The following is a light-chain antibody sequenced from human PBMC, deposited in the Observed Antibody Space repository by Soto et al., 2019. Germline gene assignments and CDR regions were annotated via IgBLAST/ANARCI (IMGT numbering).Light chain of an antibody. Sequence: IQLTQSPSSLSASVGDRVTISCRASQGNNSFVAWYQQKSGKAPKLLIYAASTLQSGVPSRFSGSGSGTDFTLTISSLQPEDFATYYCQQANSFPLTFGGGTKVDIK. CDR1: QGNNSF. V-gene: IGKV1-9*01. CDR2: AAS. CDR3: QQANSFPLT. J-gene: IGKJ4*01.